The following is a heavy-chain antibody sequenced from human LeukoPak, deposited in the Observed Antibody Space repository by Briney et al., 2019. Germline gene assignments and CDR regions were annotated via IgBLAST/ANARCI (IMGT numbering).Heavy chain of an antibody. V-gene: IGHV4-39*07. CDR1: GFSLSTSGVG. CDR2: INHSGST. J-gene: IGHJ4*02. D-gene: IGHD5-24*01. Sequence: SGPTLLKPTQTLTLTCTFSGFSLSTSGVGVGWIRQPPGKGLEWIGEINHSGSTNYNPSLKSRVTISVDTSKNQFSLKLSSVTAADTAVYYCARSGWLQFPYLYYFDYWGQGTLVTVSS. CDR3: ARSGWLQFPYLYYFDY.